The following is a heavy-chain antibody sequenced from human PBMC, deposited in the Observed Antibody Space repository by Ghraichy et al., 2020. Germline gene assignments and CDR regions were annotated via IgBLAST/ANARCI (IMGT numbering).Heavy chain of an antibody. Sequence: GGSLRLSCAASGFTVSSNYMSWVRQAPGKGLEWVSVIYSGGSTYYADSVKGRFTISRDNSKNTLYLQMNSLRAEDTAVYYCARGLTGSSGWAINYYGMDVWGKGTTVTVSS. CDR2: IYSGGST. CDR3: ARGLTGSSGWAINYYGMDV. D-gene: IGHD6-19*01. V-gene: IGHV3-53*01. CDR1: GFTVSSNY. J-gene: IGHJ6*04.